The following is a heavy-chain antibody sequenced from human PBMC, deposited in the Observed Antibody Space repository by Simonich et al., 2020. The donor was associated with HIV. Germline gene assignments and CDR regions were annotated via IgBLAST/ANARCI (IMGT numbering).Heavy chain of an antibody. CDR2: INHRGNT. V-gene: IGHV4-34*01. CDR1: GGSLRGYY. Sequence: QVQLQQWGAGLLKPSETLSLTCAVYGGSLRGYYWSWSRQPPGKGLEWIEEINHRGNTNYNPYLNSRVTISVDTSKNQFSLKLSSVTAADTAVYYCARGFYQRLYYFDYWGQGTLVTVSS. CDR3: ARGFYQRLYYFDY. J-gene: IGHJ4*02. D-gene: IGHD2-2*01.